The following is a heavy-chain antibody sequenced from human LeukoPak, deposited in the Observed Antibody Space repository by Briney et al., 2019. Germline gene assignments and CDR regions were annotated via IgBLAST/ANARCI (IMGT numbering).Heavy chain of an antibody. CDR3: ARDDSGWFDP. J-gene: IGHJ5*02. D-gene: IGHD1-26*01. Sequence: ASVKVSCKTSGFTFTRHGISWVRQAPGQRLEWMAWISVYNGVTNYAQKLQGRVTLTTDTSTSTAYMELRSLTSDDTAVYYCARDDSGWFDPWGQRTLLTVSS. CDR1: GFTFTRHG. CDR2: ISVYNGVT. V-gene: IGHV1-18*01.